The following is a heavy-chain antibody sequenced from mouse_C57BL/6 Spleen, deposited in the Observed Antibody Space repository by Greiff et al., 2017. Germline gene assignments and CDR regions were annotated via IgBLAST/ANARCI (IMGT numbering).Heavy chain of an antibody. J-gene: IGHJ4*01. CDR3: AKGEGGYAMDY. D-gene: IGHD1-1*02. V-gene: IGHV1-26*01. CDR1: GYTFTDYY. Sequence: EVQGVESGPELVKPGASVKISCKASGYTFTDYYMNWVKQSHGKSLEWIGDINPNNGGTSYNQKFKGKAPLTVDKSSSTAYMELRSLTSEDSAVYYCAKGEGGYAMDYWGQGTSVTVSS. CDR2: INPNNGGT.